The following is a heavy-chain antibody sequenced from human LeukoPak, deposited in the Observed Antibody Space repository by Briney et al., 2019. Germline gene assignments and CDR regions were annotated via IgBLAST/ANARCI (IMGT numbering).Heavy chain of an antibody. Sequence: GGSLRLSCAASGFNFNKYDMSWARQAPGKGLERVSTITGRSDKTYYTDSVKGRFVTSRDNSKDTLYLQMNSLRAEDTALYYGAKGGWLDDLGQGALVTVSS. CDR1: GFNFNKYD. CDR3: AKGGWLDD. J-gene: IGHJ4*02. D-gene: IGHD6-19*01. CDR2: ITGRSDKT. V-gene: IGHV3-23*01.